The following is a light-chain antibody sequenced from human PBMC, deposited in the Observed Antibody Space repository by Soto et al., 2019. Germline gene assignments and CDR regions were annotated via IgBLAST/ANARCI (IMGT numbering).Light chain of an antibody. J-gene: IGLJ2*01. Sequence: SYELTQPPSVSVAPGQTASITCGGNVIGSISVHWYQQKPGQAPVLVVFDDSDRPSGIPERFSGSNSRNTATLTISRVEAGDEADYYCQVWDSSSDHVIFGGGTKPPS. CDR1: VIGSIS. V-gene: IGLV3-21*02. CDR3: QVWDSSSDHVI. CDR2: DDS.